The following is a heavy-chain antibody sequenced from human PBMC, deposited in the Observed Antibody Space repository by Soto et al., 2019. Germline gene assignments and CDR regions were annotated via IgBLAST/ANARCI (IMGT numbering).Heavy chain of an antibody. CDR1: GFTFSSYA. CDR2: ISGGGDNT. V-gene: IGHV3-23*01. D-gene: IGHD3-10*01. Sequence: EVQLLESGGGLVQPGGSLRLSCAASGFTFSSYAMSWVRQAPGKGLEWVSVISGGGDNTYYADAVKGRFTISRDNAQTTLYLQMNSLRAEDTAVYYCAIDLLRVREMDVWGKGTTVTVSS. CDR3: AIDLLRVREMDV. J-gene: IGHJ6*03.